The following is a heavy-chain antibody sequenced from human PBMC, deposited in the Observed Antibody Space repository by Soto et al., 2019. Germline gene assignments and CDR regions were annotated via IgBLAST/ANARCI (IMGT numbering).Heavy chain of an antibody. D-gene: IGHD3-9*01. CDR1: PRSISSSSFY. J-gene: IGHJ6*03. CDR2: MYEIVST. V-gene: IGHV4-39*01. Sequence: SETLSLTCIVSPRSISSSSFYWSWIRQPPGKGLEWIGSMYEIVSTYYKPSLKSRVPISVDTSKNQFSLKLSSVTAADTAVYYCATMGKLTGYYTTYYYYYMDVWGKGTTVTVSS. CDR3: ATMGKLTGYYTTYYYYYMDV.